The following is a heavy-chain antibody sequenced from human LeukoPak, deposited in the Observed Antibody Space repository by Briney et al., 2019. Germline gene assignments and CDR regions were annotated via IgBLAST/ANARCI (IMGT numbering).Heavy chain of an antibody. V-gene: IGHV4-4*07. D-gene: IGHD4-17*01. J-gene: IGHJ4*02. Sequence: PSETLSLTCTVPGGSISSYYWSWIRQPAGKGLEWIGRIYTSGSTNYNPSLKSRVTMSVDTSKNQFSLKLSSVTAADTAVYYCAREHHDYGDYFSPLHKYYFDYWGQGTLVTVSS. CDR1: GGSISSYY. CDR3: AREHHDYGDYFSPLHKYYFDY. CDR2: IYTSGST.